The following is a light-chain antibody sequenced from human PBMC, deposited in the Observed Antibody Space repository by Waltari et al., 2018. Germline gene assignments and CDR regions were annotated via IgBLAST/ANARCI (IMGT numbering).Light chain of an antibody. J-gene: IGLJ3*02. CDR3: AAWDDSLNGWV. CDR1: SSNIGSNI. Sequence: QSVLTQPPSASGTPGQRVTISCSGSSSNIGSNIVTWYQQFPGTAPKLLIYSNNQRPSGVPDRFSGSNSGTSGSLAISGLRSEDEADYFCAAWDDSLNGWVFGGGTKLTVL. CDR2: SNN. V-gene: IGLV1-44*01.